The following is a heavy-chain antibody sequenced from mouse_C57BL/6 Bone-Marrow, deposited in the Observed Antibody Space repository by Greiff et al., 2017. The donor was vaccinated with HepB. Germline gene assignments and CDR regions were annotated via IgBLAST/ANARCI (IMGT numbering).Heavy chain of an antibody. J-gene: IGHJ2*01. V-gene: IGHV1-50*01. Sequence: QVQLQQPGAELVKPGASVKLSCKASGYTFTSYWIQWVKQRPGQGLEWIGEIDPSDSYTNYNQKFKGKATLTVDTSSSTAYMQLSSLTSEDSAVYYCLRYYFDYWGQGTTLTVSS. CDR1: GYTFTSYW. CDR3: LRYYFDY. D-gene: IGHD1-1*01. CDR2: IDPSDSYT.